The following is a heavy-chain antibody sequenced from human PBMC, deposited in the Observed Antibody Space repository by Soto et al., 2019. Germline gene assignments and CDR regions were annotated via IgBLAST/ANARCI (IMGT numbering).Heavy chain of an antibody. D-gene: IGHD4-17*01. Sequence: GASVKVSCKASGGTFSSYAISWVRQAPGQGLEWMGGIIPIFGTANYAQKFQGRVTITADESTSTAYMELSSLRSEDTAVYYCARPENTYGDYEDAFDIWGQGTMVTVSS. CDR2: IIPIFGTA. CDR3: ARPENTYGDYEDAFDI. J-gene: IGHJ3*02. CDR1: GGTFSSYA. V-gene: IGHV1-69*13.